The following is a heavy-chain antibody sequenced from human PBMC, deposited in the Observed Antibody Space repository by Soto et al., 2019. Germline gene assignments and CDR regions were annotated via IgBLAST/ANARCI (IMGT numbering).Heavy chain of an antibody. CDR3: ARGPGDLGYLDY. J-gene: IGHJ4*02. CDR2: MNPYNGNT. Sequence: QVQLVQSGAEVKKPGASVKVSCRASGYTFTNYDIIWVRQAPGQGLECMGWMNPYNGNTGYAQNFQGRVTMTRNTSINTAYMELSSLKSEDTDVYYCARGPGDLGYLDYWGQGALVTVSS. CDR1: GYTFTNYD. D-gene: IGHD3-10*01. V-gene: IGHV1-8*01.